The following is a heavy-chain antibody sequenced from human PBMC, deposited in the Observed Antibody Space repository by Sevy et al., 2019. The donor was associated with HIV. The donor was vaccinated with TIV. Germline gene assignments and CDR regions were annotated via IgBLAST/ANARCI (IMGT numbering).Heavy chain of an antibody. D-gene: IGHD1-7*01. CDR1: EFTSRAFA. CDR3: AKPSWNFMTDWFDT. Sequence: GGSLRLSCTVTEFTSRAFAMSWVRQTPEKGLEWVSSISGSGGLTHYADSVKGRFTISRDKSQGTVYLQMNSLAVDDTAVYYCAKPSWNFMTDWFDTWGQGTLVTVSS. V-gene: IGHV3-23*01. CDR2: ISGSGGLT. J-gene: IGHJ5*02.